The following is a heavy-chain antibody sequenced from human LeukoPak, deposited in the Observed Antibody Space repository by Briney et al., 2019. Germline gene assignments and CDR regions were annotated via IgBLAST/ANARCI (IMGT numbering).Heavy chain of an antibody. CDR1: GGSISSYY. J-gene: IGHJ4*02. V-gene: IGHV4-4*09. D-gene: IGHD3-16*01. Sequence: SETLSLTCTVSGGSISSYYWSWIRQPPGKGLEWIGYIYTSGSTNYNPSLKSRVTISVDTSKNQFSLKLSSVTAADTAVYYCARRGRGGAFDYWGQGTLVTVSS. CDR2: IYTSGST. CDR3: ARRGRGGAFDY.